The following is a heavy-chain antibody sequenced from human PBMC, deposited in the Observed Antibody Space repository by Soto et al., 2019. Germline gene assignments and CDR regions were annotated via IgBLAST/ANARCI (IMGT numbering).Heavy chain of an antibody. CDR1: SGSISSSNW. CDR3: ASRRRDYGDYNPSSYYYYMDV. Sequence: QVQLQESGPGLVKPSGTLSLTCAVSSGSISSSNWWSWVRQPPGKGLEWIGEIYHSGSTNYNPSLKSRVTISVDKSKNQFSLKLRSVTAADTAVYYCASRRRDYGDYNPSSYYYYMDVWGKGTTVTVSS. D-gene: IGHD4-17*01. CDR2: IYHSGST. V-gene: IGHV4-4*02. J-gene: IGHJ6*03.